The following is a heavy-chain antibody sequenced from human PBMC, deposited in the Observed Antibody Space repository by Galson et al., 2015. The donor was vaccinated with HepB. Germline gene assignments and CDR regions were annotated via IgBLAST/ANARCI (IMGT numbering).Heavy chain of an antibody. J-gene: IGHJ3*02. CDR2: ISSSSSYI. CDR1: GFTFSSYS. V-gene: IGHV3-21*01. Sequence: SLRLSCAASGFTFSSYSMNWVRQAPGKGLEWVSSISSSSSYIYYADSVKGRFTISRDNAKNSLYLQMNSLRAEDTAVYYCASLHDSSGIGWDAFDIWGQGTMVTVSS. CDR3: ASLHDSSGIGWDAFDI. D-gene: IGHD3-22*01.